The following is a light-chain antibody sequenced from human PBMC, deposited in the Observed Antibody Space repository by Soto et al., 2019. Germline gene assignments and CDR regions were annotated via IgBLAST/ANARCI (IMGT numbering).Light chain of an antibody. Sequence: EIVLTQSPATLSLSPGDRATLSCRASQSFSTYLACYQQKPGQPPRLLIYDTSNRATGIPGRFSGSGSGTDFTLTISSLEPEDFAVYFCQQRTHWLNSFGQGTRLEIK. V-gene: IGKV3-11*01. CDR1: QSFSTY. J-gene: IGKJ5*01. CDR2: DTS. CDR3: QQRTHWLNS.